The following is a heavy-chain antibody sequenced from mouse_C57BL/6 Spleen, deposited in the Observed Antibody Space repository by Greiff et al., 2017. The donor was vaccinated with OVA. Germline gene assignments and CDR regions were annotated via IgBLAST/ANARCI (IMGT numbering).Heavy chain of an antibody. Sequence: DVQLQESGGGLVQPGGSLKLSCAASGFTFSDYYMYWVRQTPEQRLEWVAYISNGGGSTYYPDTVKGRFTTSRDNAKNTLYLQMSRLKSEDTAMYYCARGRAGYHAMDYWGQGTSVTVSS. CDR1: GFTFSDYY. D-gene: IGHD3-1*01. V-gene: IGHV5-12*01. CDR3: ARGRAGYHAMDY. CDR2: ISNGGGST. J-gene: IGHJ4*01.